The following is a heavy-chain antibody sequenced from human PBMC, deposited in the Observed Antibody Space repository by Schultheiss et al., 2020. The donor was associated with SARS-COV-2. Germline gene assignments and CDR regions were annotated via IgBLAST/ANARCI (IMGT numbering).Heavy chain of an antibody. Sequence: SETLSLTCTVSGGSISSYYWSWIRQPPGKGLEWIGEINHSGSTNYNPSLKSRVTISVDTSKNQFSLKLSSVTAADTAVYYCARGTRELHAFDIWGQGTMVTVSS. CDR3: ARGTRELHAFDI. D-gene: IGHD4-23*01. CDR2: INHSGST. J-gene: IGHJ3*02. CDR1: GGSISSYY. V-gene: IGHV4-34*01.